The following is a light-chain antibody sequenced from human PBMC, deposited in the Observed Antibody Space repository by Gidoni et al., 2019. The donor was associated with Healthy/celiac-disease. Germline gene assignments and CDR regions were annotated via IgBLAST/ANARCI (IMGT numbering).Light chain of an antibody. CDR1: QGISSY. Sequence: TITCRASQGISSYLAWYQQKPGKAPKLLIYAASTLQSRVPSRFSGSGSGTEFTLTISSLQPEDFATYYCQQLNTYLWTFXQXTKVDLK. J-gene: IGKJ1*01. CDR2: AAS. V-gene: IGKV1-9*01. CDR3: QQLNTYLWT.